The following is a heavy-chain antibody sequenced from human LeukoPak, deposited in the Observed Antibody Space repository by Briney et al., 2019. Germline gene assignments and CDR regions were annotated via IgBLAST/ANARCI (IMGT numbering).Heavy chain of an antibody. V-gene: IGHV1-46*01. CDR3: ASSPISLAARYYFDY. CDR2: INPSGGST. CDR1: GYTFTSYY. Sequence: GASVKVSCKASGYTFTSYYMHWVRQAPGQGLEWMGIINPSGGSTSYAQKFQGRVTMTRDTSTSTAYMELSRLRSDDTAVYYCASSPISLAARYYFDYWGQGTLVTVSS. J-gene: IGHJ4*02. D-gene: IGHD6-13*01.